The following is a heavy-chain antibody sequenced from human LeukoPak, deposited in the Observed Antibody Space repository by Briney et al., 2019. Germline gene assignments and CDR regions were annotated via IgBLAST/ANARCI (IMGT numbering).Heavy chain of an antibody. V-gene: IGHV3-11*01. Sequence: GGSLRLSCAASGFTFSDYYMSWIRQAPGQGLEWVSYISSSGSTIYYADSVKGRFTISRDNAKISLYLQMNSLRAEDTAVYYCARPYSSSWYGANWYFDLWGRGTLVTVSS. CDR1: GFTFSDYY. D-gene: IGHD6-13*01. CDR3: ARPYSSSWYGANWYFDL. CDR2: ISSSGSTI. J-gene: IGHJ2*01.